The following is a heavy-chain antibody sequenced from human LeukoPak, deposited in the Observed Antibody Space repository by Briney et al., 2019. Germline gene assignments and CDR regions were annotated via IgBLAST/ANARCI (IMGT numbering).Heavy chain of an antibody. CDR2: IYYSGST. J-gene: IGHJ4*02. CDR3: ARDAGGGDSSGYYSSNFDY. Sequence: SQTLSLTCTVSGGSISSGGYYWSWIRQHPGKGLEWIGYIYYSGSTYYNPSLKSRVTISVDTSKNQFSLKLSSVTAADTAVYYCARDAGGGDSSGYYSSNFDYWGQGTLVTVSS. V-gene: IGHV4-31*03. D-gene: IGHD3-22*01. CDR1: GGSISSGGYY.